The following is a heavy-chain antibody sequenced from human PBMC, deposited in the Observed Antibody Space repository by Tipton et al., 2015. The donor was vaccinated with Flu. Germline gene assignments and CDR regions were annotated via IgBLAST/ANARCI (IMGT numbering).Heavy chain of an antibody. J-gene: IGHJ4*02. Sequence: TLSLTCTVSGGSVNSNFWSWIRQPPGMGLEWIGGIFYGGNTYYNPSLKSRVVISVDMSNNQFSLKLTSVTAADTAVYYCARIAIFEGGGRHFDYWGQGTLVTVSP. CDR1: GGSVNSNF. V-gene: IGHV4-59*04. CDR3: ARIAIFEGGGRHFDY. D-gene: IGHD3-3*01. CDR2: IFYGGNT.